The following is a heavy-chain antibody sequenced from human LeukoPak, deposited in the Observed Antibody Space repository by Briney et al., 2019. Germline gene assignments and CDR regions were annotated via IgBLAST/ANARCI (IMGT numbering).Heavy chain of an antibody. CDR2: ISSSSSYI. CDR1: EFTFSSYA. V-gene: IGHV3-21*01. CDR3: ARAGYSSSSFVGY. J-gene: IGHJ4*02. D-gene: IGHD6-6*01. Sequence: KPGGSLRLSCAASEFTFSSYAMSWVRQAPGKGLEWVSSISSSSSYIYYADSVKGRFTISRDNAKNSLYLQMNSLRAEDTAVYYCARAGYSSSSFVGYWGQGTLVTVSS.